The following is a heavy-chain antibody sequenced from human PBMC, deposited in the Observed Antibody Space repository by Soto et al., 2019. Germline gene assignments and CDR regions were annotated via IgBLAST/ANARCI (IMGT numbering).Heavy chain of an antibody. CDR3: VRDQGGLRFLEWLFNFDY. CDR2: IYHSGST. J-gene: IGHJ4*02. CDR1: GGSISSGGYS. D-gene: IGHD3-3*01. Sequence: TSETLSLTCAVSGGSISSGGYSWSWIRQPPGKGLEWIGYIYHSGSTYYNPSLKSRVTISVDRSKNQFSLKLSSVTAADTAVYYCVRDQGGLRFLEWLFNFDYWGQGTLVTVSS. V-gene: IGHV4-30-2*01.